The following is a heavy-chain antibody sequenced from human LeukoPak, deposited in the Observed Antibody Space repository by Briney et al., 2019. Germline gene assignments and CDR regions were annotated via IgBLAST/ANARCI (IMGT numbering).Heavy chain of an antibody. CDR2: TYYRSKWYN. Sequence: SQTLSLACAVTGDSVSGNIVAWNWIRQSPSRGLEWLGRTYYRSKWYNDYAVSVKSRMTINPDTSKNQFSLQLNSVTPEDTAVYYCARASSGYDLYFFDYWGQGTLVTVSS. D-gene: IGHD5-12*01. CDR3: ARASSGYDLYFFDY. CDR1: GDSVSGNIVA. J-gene: IGHJ4*02. V-gene: IGHV6-1*01.